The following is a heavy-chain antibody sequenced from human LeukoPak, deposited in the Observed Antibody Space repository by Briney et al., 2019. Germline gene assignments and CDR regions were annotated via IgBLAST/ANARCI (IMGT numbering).Heavy chain of an antibody. CDR3: ATDAYYDSSGSYPNDY. CDR1: GYMFTGYY. D-gene: IGHD3-22*01. V-gene: IGHV1-2*06. J-gene: IGHJ4*02. Sequence: ASVKVSFKASGYMFTGYYMHWVRQAPGQGLEWVGRINPNSGGANYAQKFQGRVTMTRDTSISTAYMELSRLISDDTAVYYCATDAYYDSSGSYPNDYWGQGTLVTVSS. CDR2: INPNSGGA.